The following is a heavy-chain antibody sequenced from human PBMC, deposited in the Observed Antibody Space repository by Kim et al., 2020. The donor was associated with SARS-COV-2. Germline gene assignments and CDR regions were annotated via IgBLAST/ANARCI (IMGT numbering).Heavy chain of an antibody. CDR2: INPNSGGT. V-gene: IGHV1-2*06. CDR1: GYTFTGYY. CDR3: ARRGYSYGYGMDV. J-gene: IGHJ6*02. D-gene: IGHD5-18*01. Sequence: ASVKVSCKASGYTFTGYYMHWVRQAPGQGLEWMGRINPNSGGTNYAQKFQGRVTTTRDTSISTAYMELSRLRSDDTAVYYCARRGYSYGYGMDVWGQGTTVTVSS.